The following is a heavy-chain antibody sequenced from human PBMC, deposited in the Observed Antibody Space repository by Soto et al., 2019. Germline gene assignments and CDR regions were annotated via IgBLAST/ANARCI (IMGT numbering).Heavy chain of an antibody. CDR3: ARDNYPWFDP. Sequence: SETLSLTCTVSGGSISSSSYYWGWIRQPPGKGLEWIGSIYYSGSTYYNPSLKSRVTISVDTSKNQFSLKLTSVTAADTAVYYCARDNYPWFDPWGQGTLVTVSS. CDR1: GGSISSSSYY. CDR2: IYYSGST. J-gene: IGHJ5*02. D-gene: IGHD3-10*01. V-gene: IGHV4-39*07.